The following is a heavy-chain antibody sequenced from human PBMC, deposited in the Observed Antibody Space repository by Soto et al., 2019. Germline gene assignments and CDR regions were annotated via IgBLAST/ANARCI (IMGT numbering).Heavy chain of an antibody. Sequence: VGSLRLSCAASGFTFSSYSMNWVRQAPGKGLEWVSSISSSSSYIYYADSVKGRFTISRDNAKDSLYLQMNSLRAEDTAVYYCAREGLYPLGYYYYGMDVWGQGTTVTVSS. CDR2: ISSSSSYI. CDR1: GFTFSSYS. CDR3: AREGLYPLGYYYYGMDV. V-gene: IGHV3-21*01. J-gene: IGHJ6*02. D-gene: IGHD3-16*01.